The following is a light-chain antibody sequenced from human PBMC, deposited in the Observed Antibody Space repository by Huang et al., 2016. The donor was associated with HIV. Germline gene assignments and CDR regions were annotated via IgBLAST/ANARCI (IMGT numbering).Light chain of an antibody. Sequence: EVVMTQSPATLSVSPGESATLSCRASQSVSTKLAWYQQKPDQAPRLLIQGASTRATGIPARFSGSGSGTEFTLTISSLQSEDFAVYFCQQYNNWPLTFGQGTRLEMK. CDR2: GAS. J-gene: IGKJ5*01. V-gene: IGKV3-15*01. CDR3: QQYNNWPLT. CDR1: QSVSTK.